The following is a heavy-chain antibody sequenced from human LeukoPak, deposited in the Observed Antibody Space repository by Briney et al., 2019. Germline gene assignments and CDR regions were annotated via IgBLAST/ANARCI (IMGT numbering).Heavy chain of an antibody. D-gene: IGHD1-26*01. Sequence: GGSLRLSCAASGFTFSSYAMHWVRQAPGKGLEWVSVISGSGYYSYADSVKGRFTVSRDNSKTTLYLQMNSPRADDTAVYYCAKGGPTGSNYFDFWGQGTLVTVSS. V-gene: IGHV3-23*01. CDR3: AKGGPTGSNYFDF. CDR2: ISGSGYYS. J-gene: IGHJ4*02. CDR1: GFTFSSYA.